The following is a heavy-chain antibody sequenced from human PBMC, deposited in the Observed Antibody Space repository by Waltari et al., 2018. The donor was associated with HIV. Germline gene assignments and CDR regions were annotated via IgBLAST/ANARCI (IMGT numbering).Heavy chain of an antibody. D-gene: IGHD3-22*01. V-gene: IGHV3-23*01. J-gene: IGHJ4*02. CDR3: AKAFYEDTAYSYDF. Sequence: EVQLMESGGGLVQPGGSRRLSCAASGFAFVSYAITWVRQSPERGLAWVAAIDGSGTKSFYADSVKGRFTLSRDNSKNTVFLQMNSLRAADTAIYYCAKAFYEDTAYSYDFWGRGTRVTVSS. CDR1: GFAFVSYA. CDR2: IDGSGTKS.